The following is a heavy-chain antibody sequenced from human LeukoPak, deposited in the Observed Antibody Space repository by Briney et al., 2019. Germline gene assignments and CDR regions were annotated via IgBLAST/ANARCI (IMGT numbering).Heavy chain of an antibody. CDR3: AKDQTAAIGAAAGTFDY. CDR1: GFTFSSYG. V-gene: IGHV3-30*02. D-gene: IGHD6-13*01. Sequence: GGSLRLSCAASGFTFSSYGMHWVRQAPCKGLEWVAFIRYDGSNKYYADSVKGRFTISRDNSKNTLYLQMNSLRAEDTAVYYCAKDQTAAIGAAAGTFDYWGQGTLVTVSS. J-gene: IGHJ4*02. CDR2: IRYDGSNK.